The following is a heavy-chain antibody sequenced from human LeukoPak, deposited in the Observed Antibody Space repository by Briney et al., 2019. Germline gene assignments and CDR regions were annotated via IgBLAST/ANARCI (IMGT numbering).Heavy chain of an antibody. CDR2: INHSGST. J-gene: IGHJ4*02. Sequence: PSETLSLTCAVYGGSFSGYYWSWIRQPPGKGLEWIGEINHSGSTNYNPSLKSRVTMLLDKSKNQFFLKLNSVTAADTAVYYCARNGGNSDYDYWGQGTLVTVSA. V-gene: IGHV4-34*01. CDR3: ARNGGNSDYDY. CDR1: GGSFSGYY. D-gene: IGHD4-23*01.